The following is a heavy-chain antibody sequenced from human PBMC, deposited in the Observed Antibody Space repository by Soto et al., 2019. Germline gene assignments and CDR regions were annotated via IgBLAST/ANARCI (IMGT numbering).Heavy chain of an antibody. V-gene: IGHV3-48*03. CDR3: AREPYYYDSSGYPGYFDF. Sequence: GGSLRLSCAASGFTFSSYEMNWVRQAPGKGLEWVSYISSSGDTIYSADPVKGRFTISRDNAKNSLYLQMNRLRVEDTAVYYCAREPYYYDSSGYPGYFDFWGQGTLVTVSS. J-gene: IGHJ4*02. CDR2: ISSSGDTI. D-gene: IGHD3-22*01. CDR1: GFTFSSYE.